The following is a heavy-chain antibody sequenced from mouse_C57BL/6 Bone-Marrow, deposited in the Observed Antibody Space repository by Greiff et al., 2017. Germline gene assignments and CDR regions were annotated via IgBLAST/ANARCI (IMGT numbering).Heavy chain of an antibody. CDR3: ARDAAGAMDY. J-gene: IGHJ4*01. CDR1: GFTFSDFY. CDR2: SRNKANDYTT. V-gene: IGHV7-1*01. Sequence: EVKLVESGGGLVQSGRSLRLSCATSGFTFSDFYMAWVRQAPGKGLEWIAASRNKANDYTTEYSASVKGRFIVSRDTSQSILYLQMNALRAEDTAIYYCARDAAGAMDYWGQGTSVTVSS.